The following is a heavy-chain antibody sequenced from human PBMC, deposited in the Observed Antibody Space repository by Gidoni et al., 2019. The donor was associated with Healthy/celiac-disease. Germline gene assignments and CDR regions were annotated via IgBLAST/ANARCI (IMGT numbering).Heavy chain of an antibody. CDR3: ARQARVLWSGWFQVQYYFDY. Sequence: EVQLVQSGAEVKKPGESLKISCKGSGSSFTSYLLGWVCQMPGKGLEWMGILYPGVTDTRYSPSFQGQVTISADKSISTAYLQWSSLKASDTAMYYCARQARVLWSGWFQVQYYFDYWGQGTLVTVSS. D-gene: IGHD6-19*01. CDR1: GSSFTSYL. CDR2: LYPGVTDT. J-gene: IGHJ4*02. V-gene: IGHV5-51*01.